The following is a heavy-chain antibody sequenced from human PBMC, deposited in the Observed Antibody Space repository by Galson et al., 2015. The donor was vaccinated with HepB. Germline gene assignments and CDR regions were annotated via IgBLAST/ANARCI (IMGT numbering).Heavy chain of an antibody. CDR2: TYYRSKWYH. D-gene: IGHD2-21*01. V-gene: IGHV6-1*01. Sequence: CAISGDSVSSNSAAWFWIRQSPSRGLEWLGRTYYRSKWYHDYAISVKSRATINPDTSKNQFSLQLNSVTPEDTAVYYCARVPGVVVNRGYFDFWGRGTLVTVSS. CDR3: ARVPGVVVNRGYFDF. J-gene: IGHJ4*02. CDR1: GDSVSSNSAA.